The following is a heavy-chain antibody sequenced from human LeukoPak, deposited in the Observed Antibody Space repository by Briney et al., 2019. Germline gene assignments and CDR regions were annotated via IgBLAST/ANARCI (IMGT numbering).Heavy chain of an antibody. CDR2: IYYSGST. CDR3: ASRPWGVRWFDP. J-gene: IGHJ5*02. V-gene: IGHV4-39*01. CDR1: GGSISSSSYY. Sequence: SETLSLTCTVSGGSISSSSYYWGWIRQPPGKGLEWIGSIYYSGSTYYNPSLKSRVTLSVDTSKNQFSLKLSSVTAADTAVYYCASRPWGVRWFDPWGQGTLVTVSS. D-gene: IGHD3-16*01.